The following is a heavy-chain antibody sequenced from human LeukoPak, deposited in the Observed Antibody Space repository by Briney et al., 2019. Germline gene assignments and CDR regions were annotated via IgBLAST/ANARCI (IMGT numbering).Heavy chain of an antibody. CDR1: GFTFSRYW. Sequence: GGSLRLSCAASGFTFSRYWMHWVRQAPGKGLVWVSRINGDGSTTSYTDSVKGGFTISRDNAKNTLYLQMNSLRAEDTAVYYCATGNYYDSRGYYTFGHWGQGTLVTVSS. CDR3: ATGNYYDSRGYYTFGH. CDR2: INGDGSTT. D-gene: IGHD3-22*01. J-gene: IGHJ1*01. V-gene: IGHV3-74*01.